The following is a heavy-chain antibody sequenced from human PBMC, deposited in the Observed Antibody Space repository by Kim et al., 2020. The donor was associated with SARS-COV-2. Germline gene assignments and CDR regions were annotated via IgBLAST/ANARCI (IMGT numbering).Heavy chain of an antibody. D-gene: IGHD5-12*01. J-gene: IGHJ3*01. CDR2: IYDIGRT. Sequence: SQTLSLTCTVSGGSISSGGYYWSWIRQHPGKCLEWIGYIYDIGRTYYQPSLKRRVTISVDTSKNQFSLKLSSVTAADTALYYCASVQGCPVATNAFDVWG. CDR1: GGSISSGGYY. CDR3: ASVQGCPVATNAFDV. V-gene: IGHV4-31*03.